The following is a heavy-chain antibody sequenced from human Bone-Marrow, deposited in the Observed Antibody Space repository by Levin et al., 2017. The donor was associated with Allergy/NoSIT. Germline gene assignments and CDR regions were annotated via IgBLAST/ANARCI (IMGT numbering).Heavy chain of an antibody. Sequence: GESLKISCAASGFTFSSYWMSWVRQAPGKGLEWVANIKQDGSEKYYVDSVKGRFTISRDNAKNSLYLQMNSLRPEDTAVYYCATMTMVRGLMYGMDVWGQGTTVTVSS. CDR3: ATMTMVRGLMYGMDV. J-gene: IGHJ6*02. V-gene: IGHV3-7*01. CDR1: GFTFSSYW. D-gene: IGHD3-10*01. CDR2: IKQDGSEK.